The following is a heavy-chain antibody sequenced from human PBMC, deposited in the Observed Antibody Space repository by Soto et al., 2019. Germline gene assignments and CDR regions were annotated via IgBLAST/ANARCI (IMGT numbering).Heavy chain of an antibody. J-gene: IGHJ4*02. CDR1: GYSFAGYW. V-gene: IGHV5-10-1*01. Sequence: GESLEISCKGSGYSFAGYWITWVRQKPGKGLEWMGRIDPSDSQTYYSPSFRGHVTISVTKSITTVFLQWSSLRASDTAMYYCARQIYDSDTGPNFQYYFDSWGQGTPVTVSS. D-gene: IGHD3-22*01. CDR2: IDPSDSQT. CDR3: ARQIYDSDTGPNFQYYFDS.